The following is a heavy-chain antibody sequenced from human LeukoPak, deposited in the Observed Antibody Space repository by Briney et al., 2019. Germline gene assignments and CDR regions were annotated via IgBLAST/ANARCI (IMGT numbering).Heavy chain of an antibody. Sequence: ASVKVSCKASGYTFTSYAMNWVRQAPGQGLEWMGWINTNTGNPTYAQGFTGRFVFSLDTSVSTAYLQISSLKTEDTAVYYCARDRAAAEETDAFDIWGQGTMVTVSS. CDR3: ARDRAAAEETDAFDI. D-gene: IGHD6-13*01. J-gene: IGHJ3*02. CDR1: GYTFTSYA. V-gene: IGHV7-4-1*02. CDR2: INTNTGNP.